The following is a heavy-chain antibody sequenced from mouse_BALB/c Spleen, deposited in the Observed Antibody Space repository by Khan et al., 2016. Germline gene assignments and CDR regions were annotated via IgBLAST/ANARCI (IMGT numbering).Heavy chain of an antibody. Sequence: EVQLQESGPGLVKPSQSLSLTCSVTGYSITSGYYWNWIRQFPGNKLEWLGYIRYYGSNNYNPSLKNRFSITRVTSRNQFFLKLNSVSTEDTATYYCARWDFGSGRDYFDYWGQGTTLTVSS. CDR1: GYSITSGYY. D-gene: IGHD1-1*01. CDR3: ARWDFGSGRDYFDY. J-gene: IGHJ2*01. V-gene: IGHV3-6*02. CDR2: IRYYGSN.